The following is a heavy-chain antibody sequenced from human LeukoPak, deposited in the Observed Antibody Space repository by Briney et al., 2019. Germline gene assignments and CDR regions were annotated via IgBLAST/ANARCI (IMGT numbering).Heavy chain of an antibody. D-gene: IGHD3-10*01. CDR2: INHSGST. Sequence: SETLSLTCAVYGGSFSGYYWSWIRQPPGKGLEWIGEINHSGSTNYNPSLKSRVTISVDTSKNQFSLKLSSVTAADTAVYYCAKDHGTMARGPIKGYFDYWGQGTLVTVSS. CDR1: GGSFSGYY. CDR3: AKDHGTMARGPIKGYFDY. V-gene: IGHV4-34*01. J-gene: IGHJ4*02.